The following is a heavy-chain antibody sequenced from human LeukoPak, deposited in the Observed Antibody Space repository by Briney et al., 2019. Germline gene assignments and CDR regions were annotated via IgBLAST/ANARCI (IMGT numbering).Heavy chain of an antibody. J-gene: IGHJ4*02. CDR2: INHSGST. Sequence: SETLSLTCAVYGGSFSGYYWIWTRQPPGKGLEWIGEINHSGSTNYNPSLKSRVTISVDTSKNQFSLKLSSVTAADTAVYYCARGRYSYGGLDYWGQGTLVTVSS. V-gene: IGHV4-34*01. CDR1: GGSFSGYY. D-gene: IGHD5-18*01. CDR3: ARGRYSYGGLDY.